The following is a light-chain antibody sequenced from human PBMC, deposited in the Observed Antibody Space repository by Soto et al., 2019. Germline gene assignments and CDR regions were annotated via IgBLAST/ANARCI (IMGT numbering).Light chain of an antibody. CDR3: QQYSDSPIT. Sequence: EIVMTQSPATLSVSPGERATLSCRASQSVTNNLAWYQQRPGQAPRLLIRGASTRASGVPARFSGSGSGTDFTLTISSLPSEDFAVYYCQQYSDSPITFGPGTKVDLK. J-gene: IGKJ3*01. CDR1: QSVTNN. V-gene: IGKV3-15*01. CDR2: GAS.